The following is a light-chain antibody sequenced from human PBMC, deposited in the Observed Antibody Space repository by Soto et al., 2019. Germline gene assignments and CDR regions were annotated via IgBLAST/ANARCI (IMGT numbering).Light chain of an antibody. J-gene: IGLJ1*01. CDR2: ENS. CDR3: GTWDSSLIAL. Sequence: QSVLTQPPSVSAAPGQKVTISCSGNRSNIGSHDVSWYQQLPGKAPKLLIYENSQRPSGIPDRFSGSKSGTSATLGITGLQTGDEADYYCGTWDSSLIALFGTGTKVTVL. V-gene: IGLV1-51*02. CDR1: RSNIGSHD.